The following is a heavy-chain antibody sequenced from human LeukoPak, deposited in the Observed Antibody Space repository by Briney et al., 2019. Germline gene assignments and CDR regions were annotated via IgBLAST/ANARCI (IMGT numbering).Heavy chain of an antibody. D-gene: IGHD6-25*01. CDR3: ARDASGHDLPFDY. J-gene: IGHJ4*02. Sequence: GGSLRLSCTASGFTFSLYEMNWVRQAPVKGLEWVSYISGGGETRYYADSVKGRFTISRDNGKNSLYLQMNSLRAEDTAVYYCARDASGHDLPFDYWGQGTLVTVSS. CDR1: GFTFSLYE. V-gene: IGHV3-48*03. CDR2: ISGGGETR.